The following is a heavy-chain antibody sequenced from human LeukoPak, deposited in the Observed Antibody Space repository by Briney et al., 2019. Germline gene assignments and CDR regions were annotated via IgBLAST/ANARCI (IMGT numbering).Heavy chain of an antibody. V-gene: IGHV1-2*02. CDR3: AREGFISGGSYGVVTY. CDR2: INPNSGGT. D-gene: IGHD3-10*01. Sequence: ASVKVSCKASGGTFSSYAISWVRQAPGQGLEWMGWINPNSGGTNYAQKFQGRVTMTRDTSISTAYMELSRLRSDDTAVYYCAREGFISGGSYGVVTYWGQGTLVTVSS. J-gene: IGHJ4*02. CDR1: GGTFSSYA.